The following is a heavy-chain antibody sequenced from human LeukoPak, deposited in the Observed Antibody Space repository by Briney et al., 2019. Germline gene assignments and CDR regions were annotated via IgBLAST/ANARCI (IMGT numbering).Heavy chain of an antibody. CDR3: ARPLGSGWYMADWYFDL. V-gene: IGHV4-34*01. CDR1: GGSSSVYF. Sequence: PSETLSLTCAVHGGSSSVYFCSWIRQSPGKGLEWIGEINGNGKTDYNPSLKSRVTMSADTAKNQFSLRLTSVTAADTAVYYCARPLGSGWYMADWYFDLWGRGTLVTVSS. J-gene: IGHJ2*01. CDR2: INGNGKT. D-gene: IGHD6-19*01.